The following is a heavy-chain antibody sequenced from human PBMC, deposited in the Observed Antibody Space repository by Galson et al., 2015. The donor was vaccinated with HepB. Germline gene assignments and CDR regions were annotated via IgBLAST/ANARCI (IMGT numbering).Heavy chain of an antibody. CDR3: ARLAAAGTVNYWFDP. V-gene: IGHV7-4-1*02. CDR2: INTNTGNP. J-gene: IGHJ5*02. CDR1: GYTFTSYA. D-gene: IGHD6-13*01. Sequence: SVKVSCKASGYTFTSYAMNWVRQAPGQGLEWMGWINTNTGNPTYAQGFTGRFVFSLDTSVSTAYLQISSLKAEDTAVYYCARLAAAGTVNYWFDPWGQGTLVTVSS.